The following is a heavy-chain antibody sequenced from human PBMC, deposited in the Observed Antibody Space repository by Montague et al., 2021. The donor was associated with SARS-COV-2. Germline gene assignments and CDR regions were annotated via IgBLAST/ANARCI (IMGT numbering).Heavy chain of an antibody. V-gene: IGHV2-70*01. D-gene: IGHD4-17*01. CDR1: GFSLNTSGMC. CDR3: ARSYGDYRDSYFDY. Sequence: PVLVKPTRTLTLTCTFSGFSLNTSGMCVSWIRQPPGKALEWLALIDWDEDQYYSTSLKTRLTISKDTSKNQVVLTMTNMDPIDTATYYCARSYGDYRDSYFDYWGQGTLVTVSS. CDR2: IDWDEDQ. J-gene: IGHJ4*02.